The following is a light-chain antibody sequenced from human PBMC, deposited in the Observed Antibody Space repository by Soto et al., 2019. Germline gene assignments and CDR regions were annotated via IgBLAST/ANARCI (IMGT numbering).Light chain of an antibody. CDR3: QQRFNWPRFT. CDR2: DAS. J-gene: IGKJ2*01. CDR1: QSVSSY. Sequence: EIVLTHSPATMSLSPGERATLSCRASQSVSSYLAWYQQKPGQAPRLLIYDASNKATGIPARFSGGGSGTDFTLTIRSLEPEDFAVYYCQQRFNWPRFTFGQGTKLEIK. V-gene: IGKV3-11*01.